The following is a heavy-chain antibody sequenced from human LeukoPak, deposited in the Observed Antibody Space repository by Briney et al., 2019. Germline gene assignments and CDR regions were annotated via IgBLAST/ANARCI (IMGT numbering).Heavy chain of an antibody. CDR3: ARGGTRGYSDY. J-gene: IGHJ4*02. D-gene: IGHD5-24*01. V-gene: IGHV3-53*01. CDR1: GFTFSSNY. Sequence: GGSLRLSCAASGFTFSSNYMSWVRQAPGKGLEWVSVIYSGGTTYYADSVKGRFTISRDNSKNTVYLQMNSLRAEDTAVYYCARGGTRGYSDYWGQGTLVTVSS. CDR2: IYSGGTT.